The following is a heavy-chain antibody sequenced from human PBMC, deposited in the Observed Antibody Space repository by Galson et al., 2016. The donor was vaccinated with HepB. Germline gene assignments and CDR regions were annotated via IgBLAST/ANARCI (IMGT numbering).Heavy chain of an antibody. V-gene: IGHV4-59*01. D-gene: IGHD6-19*01. Sequence: MRQPPGKGLEWIGYVFLTDSPNYNPSLRSRVTMSLDTSRNQFSLRLTSVTAADTAVYYCARGGSGWSDYFDYWGQGTVVAVST. J-gene: IGHJ4*02. CDR3: ARGGSGWSDYFDY. CDR2: VFLTDSP.